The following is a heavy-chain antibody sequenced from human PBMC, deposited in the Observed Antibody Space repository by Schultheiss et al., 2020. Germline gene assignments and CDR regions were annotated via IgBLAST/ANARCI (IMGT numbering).Heavy chain of an antibody. J-gene: IGHJ6*03. V-gene: IGHV3-53*01. CDR1: GFTFSSYA. CDR3: ARAEGYYYMDV. CDR2: IYRGGST. Sequence: GGSLRLSCAASGFTFSSYAMSWVRQAPGKGLEWVSVIYRGGSTYYADSVKGRFTISRDTSKNTLYLQMNSLRADDTAVYYCARAEGYYYMDVWGKGTTVTVSS.